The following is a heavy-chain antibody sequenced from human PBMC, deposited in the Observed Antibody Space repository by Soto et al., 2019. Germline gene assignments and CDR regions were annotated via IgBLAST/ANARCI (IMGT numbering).Heavy chain of an antibody. Sequence: QVQLVQSGAEVKKPGASVKVSCKASGYTFTNYGINWVRRAPGQGLEWLGWVRAYTGERRYVLRVQARVIMTTDTSMSSAYMELWSLRSDHTAVYYCSRGTSIPASGDYWGQGTLVTVSS. CDR2: VRAYTGER. D-gene: IGHD6-6*01. J-gene: IGHJ4*01. V-gene: IGHV1-18*01. CDR1: GYTFTNYG. CDR3: SRGTSIPASGDY.